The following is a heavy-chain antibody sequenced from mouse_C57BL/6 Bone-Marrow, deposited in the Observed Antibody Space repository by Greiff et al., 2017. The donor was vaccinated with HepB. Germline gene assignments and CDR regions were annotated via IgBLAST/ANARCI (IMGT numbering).Heavy chain of an antibody. CDR3: VRQAITTVVAEYYFDY. D-gene: IGHD1-1*01. CDR2: IRSKSNNYAT. V-gene: IGHV10-1*01. J-gene: IGHJ2*01. Sequence: EVQLVESGGGLVQPKGSLKLSCAASGFSFNTYAMNWVRQAPGKGLEWVARIRSKSNNYATYYADSVKDRFTISRDDSESMLYLQMNNLKTEDTAMYYCVRQAITTVVAEYYFDYWGQGTTLTVSS. CDR1: GFSFNTYA.